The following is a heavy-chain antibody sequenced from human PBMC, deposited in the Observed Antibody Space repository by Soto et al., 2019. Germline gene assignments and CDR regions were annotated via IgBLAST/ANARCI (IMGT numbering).Heavy chain of an antibody. CDR1: GGSVSSGSYY. Sequence: LETLSLTCTVSGGSVSSGSYYWSWIRQPPGKGLEWIGYIYYSGSTNYNPSLKSRVTISVDTSKNQFSLKLSSVTAADTAVYYCARAILVRTDYDFWSGPGWGMDVWGQGTTVTVSS. D-gene: IGHD3-3*01. CDR2: IYYSGST. CDR3: ARAILVRTDYDFWSGPGWGMDV. V-gene: IGHV4-61*01. J-gene: IGHJ6*02.